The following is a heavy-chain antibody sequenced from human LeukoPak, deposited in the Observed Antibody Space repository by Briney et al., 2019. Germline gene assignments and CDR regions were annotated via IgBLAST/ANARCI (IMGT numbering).Heavy chain of an antibody. CDR3: ARDPYYYDSSAFYPFDY. CDR2: IKEDGSEK. D-gene: IGHD3-22*01. V-gene: IGHV3-7*03. J-gene: IGHJ4*02. CDR1: GFTFSSYW. Sequence: GGSLRLSCAASGFTFSSYWMKWVRQAPGKGLEWVASIKEDGSEKYYVDSVKGRFTISRDNAKNSLYLQMNSLRAEDTAVYYCARDPYYYDSSAFYPFDYWGQGTLVTVSS.